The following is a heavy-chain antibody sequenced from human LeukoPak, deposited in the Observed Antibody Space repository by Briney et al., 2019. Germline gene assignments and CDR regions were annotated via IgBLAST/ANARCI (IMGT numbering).Heavy chain of an antibody. V-gene: IGHV3-9*01. J-gene: IGHJ4*02. CDR3: ARAPPYDFWSGYYIDY. CDR2: ISWNSDSR. Sequence: PGRSLRLSCAASGFTFDDYGMHWVRQAPGKGLEWVSGISWNSDSRGYADSVKGRFTISRDNGKNTLYLQMNSLRAEDTAVYYCARAPPYDFWSGYYIDYWGQGTLVTVSS. D-gene: IGHD3-3*01. CDR1: GFTFDDYG.